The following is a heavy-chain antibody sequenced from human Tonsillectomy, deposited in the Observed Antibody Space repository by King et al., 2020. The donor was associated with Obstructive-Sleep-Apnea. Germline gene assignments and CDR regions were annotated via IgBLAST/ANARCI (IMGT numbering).Heavy chain of an antibody. CDR2: ISVYNGNT. CDR3: ARVDDYSGSYYPIDAFDI. V-gene: IGHV1-18*01. J-gene: IGHJ3*02. D-gene: IGHD1-26*01. Sequence: VQLVESGAEVKKPGASVKVSCKASGYTFSTYGINWVRQAPGQGLEWMGWISVYNGNTYYAQNLQGRVTMTTDTSTSTAYMELRSLRSDDTAVYYCARVDDYSGSYYPIDAFDIWGQGTMVTVSS. CDR1: GYTFSTYG.